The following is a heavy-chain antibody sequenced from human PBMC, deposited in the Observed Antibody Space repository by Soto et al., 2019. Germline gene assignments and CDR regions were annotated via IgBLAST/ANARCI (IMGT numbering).Heavy chain of an antibody. Sequence: QAQLVQSGAEVKKPGSSVKVSCKASGGTFSNFAITWVRQAPGQGLEWMGGIIPIFRTINYAQKFQGRVTITSDESTTTAYMELSSLRSEDTDVYFCASGSSGGGYFYDGMDVWGQGTTVIVSS. CDR2: IIPIFRTI. CDR3: ASGSSGGGYFYDGMDV. J-gene: IGHJ6*02. V-gene: IGHV1-69*01. CDR1: GGTFSNFA. D-gene: IGHD1-26*01.